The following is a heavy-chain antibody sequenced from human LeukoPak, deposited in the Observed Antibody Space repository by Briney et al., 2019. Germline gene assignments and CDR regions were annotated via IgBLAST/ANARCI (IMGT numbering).Heavy chain of an antibody. CDR3: ARDPWVSEDPLDY. CDR2: IIPIFGTA. J-gene: IGHJ4*02. Sequence: ASVKVSCKASGGTFSSYAISWLRQAPGQGLEWMGRIIPIFGTANYAQKFQGRVTITTDESTSTAYMELSSLRSEDTAVYYCARDPWVSEDPLDYWGQGTLVTVSS. CDR1: GGTFSSYA. V-gene: IGHV1-69*05. D-gene: IGHD6-13*01.